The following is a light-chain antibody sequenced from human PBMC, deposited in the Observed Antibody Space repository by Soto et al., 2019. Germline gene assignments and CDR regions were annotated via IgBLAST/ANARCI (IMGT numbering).Light chain of an antibody. CDR3: SSYAGSNNFDV. Sequence: QSALTQPPSASGSPRQSVTISCTGTSSDVGDYNYVSWYQQHPGKAPKLIIYEVFKRPSGVPDRFSGSKSGNTASLTVSGLQAEDEADYYCSSYAGSNNFDVFGTGTKLTVL. V-gene: IGLV2-8*01. J-gene: IGLJ1*01. CDR1: SSDVGDYNY. CDR2: EVF.